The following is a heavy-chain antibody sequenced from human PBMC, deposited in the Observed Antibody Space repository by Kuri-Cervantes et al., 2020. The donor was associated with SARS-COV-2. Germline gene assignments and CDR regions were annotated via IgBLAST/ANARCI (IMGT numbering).Heavy chain of an antibody. CDR2: INNGGST. CDR1: GGSFSDYA. V-gene: IGHV4-34*01. Sequence: SQTLSLTCAVYGGSFSDYAWNWIRQTPEKGLEWIGQINNGGSTSYNPSLKSRVTISVDTSKKQFSLKLTSVTVADTAVYYCARGSPGYWGQGTLVTVSS. J-gene: IGHJ4*02. CDR3: ARGSPGY.